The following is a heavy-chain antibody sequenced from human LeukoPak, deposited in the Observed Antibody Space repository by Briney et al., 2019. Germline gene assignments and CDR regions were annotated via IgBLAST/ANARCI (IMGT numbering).Heavy chain of an antibody. D-gene: IGHD6-19*01. V-gene: IGHV3-7*01. CDR3: ARGAHDSGWYYFDY. CDR1: GFTFSSYW. CDR2: IKQDGSER. J-gene: IGHJ4*02. Sequence: GGSLRLSCAASGFTFSSYWMAWVRQAPGKRPEWVANIKQDGSERYYVDSVKGRFTISRDNAKNSLFLQMNSLRAEDTAMYYCARGAHDSGWYYFDYWGQGTLVTVSS.